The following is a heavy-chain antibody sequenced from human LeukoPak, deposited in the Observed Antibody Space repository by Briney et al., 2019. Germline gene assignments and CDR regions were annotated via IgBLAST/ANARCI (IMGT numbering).Heavy chain of an antibody. CDR1: GYTFTSYD. D-gene: IGHD5-24*01. CDR2: MNPNSGNT. CDR3: ARSRIGDGYSYFDY. V-gene: IGHV1-8*02. J-gene: IGHJ4*02. Sequence: ASVKVSCKASGYTFTSYDINWVRQATGQGLEWMGWMNPNSGNTGYAQKFQGRVTMTRDMSTSTVYMELSSLRSEDTAVYYCARSRIGDGYSYFDYWGQGTLVTVSS.